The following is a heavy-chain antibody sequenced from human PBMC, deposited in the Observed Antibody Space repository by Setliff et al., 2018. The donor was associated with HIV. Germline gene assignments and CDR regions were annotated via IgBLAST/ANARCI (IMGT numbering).Heavy chain of an antibody. CDR2: IDWDDEK. J-gene: IGHJ4*02. Sequence: SGPTLVNPTQTLTLTCTFSGFSLSTSGVCVSWIRQPPGKALEWLARIDWDDEKYYSTSLKTRLTISKDTSKNQVVLTTTNMDPVDTARYYCARTYYYGSGSYYNIDYWGQGTLVTVSS. CDR1: GFSLSTSGVC. D-gene: IGHD3-10*01. CDR3: ARTYYYGSGSYYNIDY. V-gene: IGHV2-70*11.